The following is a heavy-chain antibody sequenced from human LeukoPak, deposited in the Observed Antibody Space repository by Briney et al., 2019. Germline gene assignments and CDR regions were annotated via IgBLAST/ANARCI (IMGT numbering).Heavy chain of an antibody. CDR3: ARGDILTGYLLDY. CDR2: SYHSGGT. CDR1: GYSIRSGYY. D-gene: IGHD3-9*01. Sequence: PSETLSLTCTVSGYSIRSGYYWAWIRQPPGKGLEWIGSSYHSGGTDYNPSLKSRVTISVDTSKNQFSLKLSSVTAADTAVYYCARGDILTGYLLDYWGQGTLVTVSS. V-gene: IGHV4-38-2*02. J-gene: IGHJ4*02.